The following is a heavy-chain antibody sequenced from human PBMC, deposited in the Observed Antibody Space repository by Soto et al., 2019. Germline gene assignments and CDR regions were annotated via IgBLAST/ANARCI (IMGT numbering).Heavy chain of an antibody. Sequence: QVQLVQSGAEVKKPGASVKVSCKASGYTFTSYGTSWVRQAPGQGLEWMGWISADNGNTNYAQKLQGRVTMTTDTTTRTAYTELRSLRSDDTAVYYCARDRGSYALDYWGQGTLVTVSS. J-gene: IGHJ4*02. CDR3: ARDRGSYALDY. CDR2: ISADNGNT. V-gene: IGHV1-18*01. CDR1: GYTFTSYG. D-gene: IGHD1-26*01.